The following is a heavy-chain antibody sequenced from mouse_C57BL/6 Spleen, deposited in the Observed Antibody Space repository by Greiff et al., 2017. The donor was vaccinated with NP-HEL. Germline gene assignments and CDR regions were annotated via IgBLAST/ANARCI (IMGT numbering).Heavy chain of an antibody. CDR2: ISSGSSTI. Sequence: EVKLVESGGGLVKPGGSLKLSCAASGFTFSDYGMHWVRQAPEKGLEWVAYISSGSSTIYYADTVTGRFTISRDNAKNTLFLQMTSRRSEDTAMYYCARYYYGSSLDYWGQGTTLTVSS. CDR3: ARYYYGSSLDY. D-gene: IGHD1-1*01. V-gene: IGHV5-17*01. CDR1: GFTFSDYG. J-gene: IGHJ2*01.